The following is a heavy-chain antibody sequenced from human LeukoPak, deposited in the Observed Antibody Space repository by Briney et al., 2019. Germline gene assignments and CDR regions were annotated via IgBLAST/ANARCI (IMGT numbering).Heavy chain of an antibody. CDR3: ASPKYSGGRPIDY. D-gene: IGHD6-19*01. J-gene: IGHJ4*02. CDR1: GFTFSSYW. CDR2: INSDGSST. Sequence: GGSLRLSCAASGFTFSSYWMHWVRQAPGKGLVWVSHINSDGSSTSYADSVKGRFTISRDNAKNTLYLQMNSLRAEDTAVYYCASPKYSGGRPIDYWGQGNLVTVSS. V-gene: IGHV3-74*01.